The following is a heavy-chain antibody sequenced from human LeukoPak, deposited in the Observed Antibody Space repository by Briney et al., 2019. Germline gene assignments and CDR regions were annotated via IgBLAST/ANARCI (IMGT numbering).Heavy chain of an antibody. V-gene: IGHV4-59*12. CDR2: IYYTGST. CDR1: GGSISTYY. Sequence: SETLSLTCTVSGGSISTYYWSWIRQPPGKGLEWIGYIYYTGSTNYNPSLKSRVTISVDTSKNQFSLKLSSVTAADTAVYYCARVVDSGYDYRGRFDPWGQGTLVTVSS. J-gene: IGHJ5*02. CDR3: ARVVDSGYDYRGRFDP. D-gene: IGHD5-12*01.